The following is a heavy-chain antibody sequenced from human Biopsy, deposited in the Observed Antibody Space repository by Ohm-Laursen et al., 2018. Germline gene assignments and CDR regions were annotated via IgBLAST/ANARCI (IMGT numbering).Heavy chain of an antibody. Sequence: SETLSLTCIVSGGSITADFWTWIRQTPGERLEWIGYRFHSGSPMYNPSHKSRVTTSVDPSKSQFSLTLTFMTAADTAVYYCVRLNRRGNIIFFDYWGRGTLVTVSS. J-gene: IGHJ4*02. V-gene: IGHV4-59*08. CDR3: VRLNRRGNIIFFDY. CDR2: RFHSGSP. CDR1: GGSITADF. D-gene: IGHD3/OR15-3a*01.